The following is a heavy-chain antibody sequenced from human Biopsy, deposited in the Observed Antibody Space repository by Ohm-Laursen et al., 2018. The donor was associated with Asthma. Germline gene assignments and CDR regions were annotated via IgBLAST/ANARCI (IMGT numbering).Heavy chain of an antibody. CDR3: AKGHGDYVFPYFQH. J-gene: IGHJ1*01. CDR1: AFTFSSYN. Sequence: LRLSCAASAFTFSSYNFHWVRQAPGKGLEWVAVMSFDGRQTYYADSVKGRFTISRDNSKNTLYLQMNSLRAEDTAVYYCAKGHGDYVFPYFQHWGQGTLVTVSS. D-gene: IGHD4-17*01. V-gene: IGHV3-30*18. CDR2: MSFDGRQT.